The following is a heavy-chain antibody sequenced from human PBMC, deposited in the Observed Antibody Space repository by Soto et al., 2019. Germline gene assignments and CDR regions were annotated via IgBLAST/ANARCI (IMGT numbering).Heavy chain of an antibody. V-gene: IGHV1-2*02. CDR3: AREKGITIFGVVPSMDV. CDR1: GYTFTGYY. D-gene: IGHD3-3*01. CDR2: INPNSGGT. J-gene: IGHJ6*02. Sequence: GASVKVSCKASGYTFTGYYMHWVRQAPGQGLEWMGWINPNSGGTNYAQKFQGRVTMTRDTSISTAYMELSRLRSDDTAVYSCAREKGITIFGVVPSMDVWGQGTTVTVSS.